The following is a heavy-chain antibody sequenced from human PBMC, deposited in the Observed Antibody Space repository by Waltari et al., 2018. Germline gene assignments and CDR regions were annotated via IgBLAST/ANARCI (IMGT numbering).Heavy chain of an antibody. CDR3: ASGKFL. J-gene: IGHJ4*02. V-gene: IGHV3-74*01. Sequence: EVKLVESGGGLIQPGGSLTLSCAASGFSLSNYWMHWVRQAPGKGLVWVSISNDDGSNTNYADSVKGRFTISRDNTNNMLYLQMNSLRAEDTAVYYCASGKFLWGQGTLVTVSS. CDR1: GFSLSNYW. CDR2: SNDDGSNT.